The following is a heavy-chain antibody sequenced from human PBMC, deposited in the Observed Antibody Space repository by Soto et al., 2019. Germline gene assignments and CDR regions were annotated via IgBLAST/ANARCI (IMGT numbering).Heavy chain of an antibody. CDR2: IWYDGSSK. CDR1: GFTFSSYG. D-gene: IGHD3-22*01. V-gene: IGHV3-33*01. CDR3: GRDDYEGSGYYYVDY. Sequence: QVQLVESGGGGFQRGRCLRLSCAASGFTFSSYGMHWGRNAPGKGLVWVAVIWYDGSSKYYADSLKGRFTISRDNSKKALYQQVNSVRAENTGVDFWGRDDYEGSGYYYVDYWGQGTLVTVSS. J-gene: IGHJ4*02.